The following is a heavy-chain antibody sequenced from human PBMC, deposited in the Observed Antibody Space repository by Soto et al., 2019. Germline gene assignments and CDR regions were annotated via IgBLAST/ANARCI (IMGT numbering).Heavy chain of an antibody. J-gene: IGHJ3*02. CDR1: GYTFTCYA. Sequence: GASVKVSCKASGYTFTCYAICCVRQDPGQGLEWMGWISAYNGNTNYAQKLQGRVTMTTDTSTSTAYMELRSLRSDDTAVYYCARRGLVAAPDAFDIWGQGTMVTVSS. D-gene: IGHD2-15*01. V-gene: IGHV1-18*01. CDR2: ISAYNGNT. CDR3: ARRGLVAAPDAFDI.